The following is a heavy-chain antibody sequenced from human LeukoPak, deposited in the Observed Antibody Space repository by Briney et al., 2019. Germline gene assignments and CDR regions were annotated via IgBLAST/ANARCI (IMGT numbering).Heavy chain of an antibody. D-gene: IGHD5-12*01. J-gene: IGHJ4*02. Sequence: GGSLRLSCAASGFTFSSYSMNWVRQAPGKGLEWVSYITSSGSTIYYADSVKGRFTISRDNAKNSLYLQMNSLRAEDTAIYYCARETSGGYVWEGFDYWGQGTLVTVSS. CDR3: ARETSGGYVWEGFDY. CDR2: ITSSGSTI. V-gene: IGHV3-48*04. CDR1: GFTFSSYS.